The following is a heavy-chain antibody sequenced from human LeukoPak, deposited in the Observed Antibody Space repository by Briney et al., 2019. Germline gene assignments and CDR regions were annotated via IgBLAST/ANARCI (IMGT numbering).Heavy chain of an antibody. CDR2: ISYSGDST. CDR3: AKVPYSSDSSGRHPFMDV. Sequence: GGSLRLSCAASGFTFSGYAMNWVRQAPGEGLEWVSTISYSGDSTYYADSVKGRFTISRDNSKNTLCLQMNSLRTEDTGVYYWAKVPYSSDSSGRHPFMDVWGQGTTVAVSS. D-gene: IGHD3-10*01. V-gene: IGHV3-23*01. J-gene: IGHJ6*02. CDR1: GFTFSGYA.